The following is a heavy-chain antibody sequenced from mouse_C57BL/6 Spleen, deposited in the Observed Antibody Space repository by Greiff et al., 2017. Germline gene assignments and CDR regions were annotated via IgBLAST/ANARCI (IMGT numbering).Heavy chain of an antibody. J-gene: IGHJ1*03. D-gene: IGHD1-1*01. CDR2: ISSGSSTI. V-gene: IGHV5-17*01. CDR3: ERGYYVSSNGYFDV. Sequence: EVKLLESGGGLVKPGGSLKLSCAASGFTFSDYGMHWVRQAPEKGLEWVAYISSGSSTIYYADTVKGRFTISRDNAKNTLFLQMTSLRSEDTAVQYCERGYYVSSNGYFDVWGTGTTVTVSS. CDR1: GFTFSDYG.